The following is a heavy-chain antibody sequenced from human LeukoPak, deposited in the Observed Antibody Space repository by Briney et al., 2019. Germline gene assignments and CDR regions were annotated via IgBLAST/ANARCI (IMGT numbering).Heavy chain of an antibody. CDR3: ARVGPWVNPDYYYYMDV. Sequence: GGSLRLSCAASRFTFSSYSMNWVRQAPGKGLEWVSSISSSSSYIYYADSVKGRFTISRDNAKNSLYLQMNSLRAEDTAVYYCARVGPWVNPDYYYYMDVWGKGTTVTVSS. CDR2: ISSSSSYI. V-gene: IGHV3-21*01. J-gene: IGHJ6*03. D-gene: IGHD1-14*01. CDR1: RFTFSSYS.